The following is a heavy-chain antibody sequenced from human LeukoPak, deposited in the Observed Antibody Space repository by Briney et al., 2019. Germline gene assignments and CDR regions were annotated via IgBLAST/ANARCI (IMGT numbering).Heavy chain of an antibody. Sequence: GGSLRLSCAASGFTVSSNYMSWVRQAPGKGLEWVSVIYSGGSGGSTYYADSVKGRFTISRDNSKNTLYLPMNSLRAEDTAVYYCATRGDYGDYWYYFDYWGQGTLVTVSS. J-gene: IGHJ4*02. CDR1: GFTVSSNY. D-gene: IGHD4-17*01. CDR2: IYSGGSGGST. CDR3: ATRGDYGDYWYYFDY. V-gene: IGHV3-53*01.